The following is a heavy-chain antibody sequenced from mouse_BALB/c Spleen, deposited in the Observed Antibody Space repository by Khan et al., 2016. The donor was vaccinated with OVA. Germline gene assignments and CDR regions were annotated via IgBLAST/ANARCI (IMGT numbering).Heavy chain of an antibody. D-gene: IGHD1-1*01. Sequence: VQLQQPGAELVKPGASVKLSCTLSGFNIKDTYMHWVKQRPEQGLEWIGRIDPANGNTKYDPKFQGTATITADTSSNTAYLQLSSLTSEDTAVYYCATYYYGGSRYFDYWGQGTTLTVSS. CDR2: IDPANGNT. V-gene: IGHV14-3*02. J-gene: IGHJ2*01. CDR3: ATYYYGGSRYFDY. CDR1: GFNIKDTY.